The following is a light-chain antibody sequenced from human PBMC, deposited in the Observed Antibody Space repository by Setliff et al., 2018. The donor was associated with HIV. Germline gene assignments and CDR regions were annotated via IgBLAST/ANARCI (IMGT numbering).Light chain of an antibody. CDR1: SSNIGAGFD. Sequence: QSVLTQPPSVSGAPGQRVTISCTGTSSNIGAGFDVHWYQHLPGTAPKRLIYGNTNRPSGVPDRFSGSKSGTSASLAITGLQAEDEADYYCQSYDSSLSPYVVFGGGTQLTVL. J-gene: IGLJ2*01. CDR2: GNT. CDR3: QSYDSSLSPYVV. V-gene: IGLV1-40*01.